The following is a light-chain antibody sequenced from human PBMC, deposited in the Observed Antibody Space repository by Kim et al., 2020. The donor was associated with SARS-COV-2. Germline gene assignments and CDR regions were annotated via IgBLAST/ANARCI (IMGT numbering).Light chain of an antibody. Sequence: DVQMTQSPSSVSASVGARVTITCRASQGIASWLAWYQQKPGKAPRLLIYAASALQHGVPSRFSGSGSGTEFTLTISSLQPEDFATYYCQQSNNFPITFGQGTRLEIK. J-gene: IGKJ5*01. CDR1: QGIASW. CDR2: AAS. V-gene: IGKV1-12*01. CDR3: QQSNNFPIT.